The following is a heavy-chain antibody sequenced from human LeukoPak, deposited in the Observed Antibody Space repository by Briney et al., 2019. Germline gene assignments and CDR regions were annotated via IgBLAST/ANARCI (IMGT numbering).Heavy chain of an antibody. Sequence: ASVKVSCKASGYTFTSYAMNWVRQAPGQGLEWMGWVTTGNGNTMYSQKFQGRVTFTRDTSASTAYMDLRGLRSEDTAVYYCTIVDYGDYWGQGTLVTVSS. J-gene: IGHJ4*02. CDR1: GYTFTSYA. CDR3: TIVDYGDY. V-gene: IGHV1-3*04. CDR2: VTTGNGNT.